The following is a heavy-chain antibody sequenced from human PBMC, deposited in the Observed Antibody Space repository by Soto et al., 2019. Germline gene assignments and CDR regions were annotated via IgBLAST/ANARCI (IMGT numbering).Heavy chain of an antibody. CDR3: AKSPYSNYDYGMDV. Sequence: GGSLRLSCAASGFPFDDYAMHLVRQSPGKGLEWVSGISFNSGSIGYGDSVKGRFTISRDNAKNSLYLQMNSLRAEDTALYYCAKSPYSNYDYGMDVWGQGTTVTVSS. CDR2: ISFNSGSI. CDR1: GFPFDDYA. J-gene: IGHJ6*02. V-gene: IGHV3-9*01. D-gene: IGHD4-4*01.